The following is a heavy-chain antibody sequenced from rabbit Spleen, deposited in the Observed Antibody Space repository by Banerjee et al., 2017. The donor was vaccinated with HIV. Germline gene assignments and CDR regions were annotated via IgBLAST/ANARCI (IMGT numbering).Heavy chain of an antibody. CDR2: IDPIFSGT. V-gene: IGHV1S43*01. CDR3: VRGASSSGYYNL. CDR1: GLDFSSGYD. D-gene: IGHD1-1*01. Sequence: QEQLEESGGDLVKPGASLTLTCKASGLDFSSGYDMCWVRQAPGKGLEWIGFIDPIFSGTYYANWVNGRFTISSHNAQNTLYLQLNSLTAADTATYFCVRGASSSGYYNLWGQGTLVTVS. J-gene: IGHJ4*01.